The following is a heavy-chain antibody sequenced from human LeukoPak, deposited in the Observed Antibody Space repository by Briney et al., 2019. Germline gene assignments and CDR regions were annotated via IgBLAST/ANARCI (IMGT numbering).Heavy chain of an antibody. CDR1: GFIFCDYA. CDR2: IAYGGTYT. CDR3: ARNKAITAFFGMDV. Sequence: PGGSQRLSCTASGFIFCDYAMHWVRQAPGKGLEWVPLIAYGGTYTHHEASMKGRFTISRDNSRDTLYLQINSLRPEDTALYYCARNKAITAFFGMDVWGQGTTIIVSS. D-gene: IGHD2/OR15-2a*01. J-gene: IGHJ6*02. V-gene: IGHV3-30*03.